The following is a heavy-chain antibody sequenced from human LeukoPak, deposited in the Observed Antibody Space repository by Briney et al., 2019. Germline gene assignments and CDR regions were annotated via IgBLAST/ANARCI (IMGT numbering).Heavy chain of an antibody. CDR2: IYTSGST. CDR1: GGSISSSSYY. Sequence: PSETLSLTCTVSGGSISSSSYYWGWIRQPPGKGLEWIGRIYTSGSTNYNPSLKSRVTISVDTSKNQFSLKLSSVTAADTAVYYCARDKRSGYSYGPEDIWGQGTMVTVSS. V-gene: IGHV4-61*02. D-gene: IGHD5-18*01. CDR3: ARDKRSGYSYGPEDI. J-gene: IGHJ3*02.